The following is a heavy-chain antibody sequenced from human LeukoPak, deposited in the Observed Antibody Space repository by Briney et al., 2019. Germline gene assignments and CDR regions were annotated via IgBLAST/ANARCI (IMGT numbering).Heavy chain of an antibody. D-gene: IGHD3-3*01. V-gene: IGHV1-46*01. CDR2: INPSGGST. CDR3: ARDGSTNYDFWSGPLDY. CDR1: GYTFTSYY. Sequence: ASVKVSCTASGYTFTSYYMHWVRQAPGQGLEWMGIINPSGGSTSYAQKFQGRVTMTRDTSTSTVYMELSSLRSEDTAVYYCARDGSTNYDFWSGPLDYWGQGTLVTVSS. J-gene: IGHJ4*02.